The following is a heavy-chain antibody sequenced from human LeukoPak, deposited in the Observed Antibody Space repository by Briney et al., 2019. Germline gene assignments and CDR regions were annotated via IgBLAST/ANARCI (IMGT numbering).Heavy chain of an antibody. CDR1: GYTFSGYY. CDR3: SRRTPYTEQSFFDF. J-gene: IGHJ4*02. CDR2: IKPNSGDT. V-gene: IGHV1-2*02. D-gene: IGHD2-2*02. Sequence: GSVRVSCTASGYTFSGYYMHWVRQAPGQGPEWMGWIKPNSGDTNYAQQFQGRVTMTWDTSISTAYMGLSMLKSDDTAIYYCSRRTPYTEQSFFDFWGQGTLVTVPS.